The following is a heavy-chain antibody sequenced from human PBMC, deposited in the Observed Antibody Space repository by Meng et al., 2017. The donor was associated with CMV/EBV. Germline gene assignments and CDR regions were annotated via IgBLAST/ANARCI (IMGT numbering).Heavy chain of an antibody. CDR2: IRSDDST. J-gene: IGHJ4*02. Sequence: GGSLRLSCAVSGFSVSSYFMTWVRQAPGKGLEYVSFIRSDDSTNYAKTVQGRFTISRDNSKNTVFLLMNGLRAEDTALYYCARACGQLNNCYLDYWGQGTLVTVSS. CDR3: ARACGQLNNCYLDY. D-gene: IGHD1-1*01. V-gene: IGHV3-53*01. CDR1: GFSVSSYF.